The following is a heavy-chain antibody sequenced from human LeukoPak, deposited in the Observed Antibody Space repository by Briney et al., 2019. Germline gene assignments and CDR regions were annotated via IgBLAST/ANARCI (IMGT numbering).Heavy chain of an antibody. CDR2: IHPEGSEK. V-gene: IGHV3-7*04. CDR3: ARGDDFSGDH. CDR1: GFTFSNFW. D-gene: IGHD1-1*01. Sequence: GGSLRLSCAVSGFTFSNFWMSWVRQAPGRGLEWVANIHPEGSEKYHVESVKGRFTISRDNTKNLLFLQMNGLRVEDTAVYYCARGDDFSGDHWGQGTLVTVSS. J-gene: IGHJ4*02.